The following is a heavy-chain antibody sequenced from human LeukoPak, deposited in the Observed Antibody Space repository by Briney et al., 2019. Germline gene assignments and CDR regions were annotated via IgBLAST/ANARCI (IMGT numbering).Heavy chain of an antibody. CDR2: IIPILGIA. CDR1: GYTFTSYG. J-gene: IGHJ6*02. V-gene: IGHV1-69*04. CDR3: ARDRYDILTGYSPGDYYYYGMDV. Sequence: ASVKVSCKASGYTFTSYGISWVRQAPGQGLEWMGRIIPILGIANYAQKFQGRVTITADKSTSTAYMELSSLRSEDTAVYYCARDRYDILTGYSPGDYYYYGMDVWGQGTTVTVSS. D-gene: IGHD3-9*01.